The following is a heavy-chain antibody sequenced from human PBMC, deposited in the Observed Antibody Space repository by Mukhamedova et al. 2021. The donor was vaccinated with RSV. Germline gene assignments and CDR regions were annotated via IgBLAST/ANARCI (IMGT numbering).Heavy chain of an antibody. CDR3: AKTGTAGTRGGFDS. CDR2: TYYRSKLIK. J-gene: IGHJ5*01. D-gene: IGHD6-13*01. V-gene: IGHV6-1*01. Sequence: ESPSRGLEWLGRTYYRSKLIKDYAVSVKSRITINPDTSKNQFSLQLNSVSPEDTAVYYCAKTGTAGTRGGFDSWGQGTLVTVSS.